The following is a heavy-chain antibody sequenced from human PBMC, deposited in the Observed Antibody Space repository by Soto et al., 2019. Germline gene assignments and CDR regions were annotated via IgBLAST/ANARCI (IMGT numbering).Heavy chain of an antibody. V-gene: IGHV1-69*02. CDR1: GGTFSSYT. J-gene: IGHJ4*02. D-gene: IGHD3-16*01. CDR2: IIPILGIA. Sequence: QVQLVQSGAEVKKPGSSVKVSCKASGGTFSSYTISWVRQAPGQGLEWMGRIIPILGIANYAQQFQGRVTITADKSTSTAYMELSSLRSEDTAVYYCARVRVNDFDYWGQGTLVTVAS. CDR3: ARVRVNDFDY.